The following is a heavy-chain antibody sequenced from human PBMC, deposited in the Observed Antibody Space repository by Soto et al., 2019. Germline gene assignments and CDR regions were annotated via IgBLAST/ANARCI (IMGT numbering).Heavy chain of an antibody. CDR2: MSYSGSS. CDR3: ARTRITSTAATFDP. D-gene: IGHD1-20*01. V-gene: IGHV4-59*01. J-gene: IGHJ5*02. CDR1: GGPLSTYY. Sequence: QVRLQESGPGLVKPSETLSLTCTVSGGPLSTYYWSWIRQPPGKGLEWIVFMSYSGSSNYNPSLKSRVIMSVDTSKNQVSLKVTSVTAADTAVYYCARTRITSTAATFDPWGQGTLVTVSS.